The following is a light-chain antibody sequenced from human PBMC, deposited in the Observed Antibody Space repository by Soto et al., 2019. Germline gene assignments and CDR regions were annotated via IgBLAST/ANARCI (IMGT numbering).Light chain of an antibody. V-gene: IGKV1-5*01. CDR2: DAS. J-gene: IGKJ1*01. CDR1: QSISSW. CDR3: QQYNSYSWT. Sequence: IHMHQSTCTLSAALGDRVPITSLASQSISSWLAWYQQKPGKAPKPLIYDASSLESGVPSRFSGSGSGTEFTLTISSLQPDDFATYYCQQYNSYSWTFGQGTKVDI.